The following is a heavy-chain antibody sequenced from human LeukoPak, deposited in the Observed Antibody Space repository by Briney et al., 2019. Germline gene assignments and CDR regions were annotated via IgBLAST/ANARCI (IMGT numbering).Heavy chain of an antibody. Sequence: GGSLRLSCAASGFTFSSYSMNWVRQAPGKGLEWVSSISSSSSYIYYADSVKGRFTISRDNAKNSLYLQMNSLRAEDTAVYYCARYRFVVGATDSFDIWGQGTMVTVSS. CDR3: ARYRFVVGATDSFDI. V-gene: IGHV3-21*01. CDR1: GFTFSSYS. J-gene: IGHJ3*02. D-gene: IGHD1-26*01. CDR2: ISSSSSYI.